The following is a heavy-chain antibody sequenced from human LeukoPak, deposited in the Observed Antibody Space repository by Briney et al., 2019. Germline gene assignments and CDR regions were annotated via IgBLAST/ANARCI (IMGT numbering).Heavy chain of an antibody. J-gene: IGHJ4*02. CDR3: ARDHQFEGMAAAGTDY. V-gene: IGHV4-4*07. CDR1: GGSISIYY. Sequence: SETLSLTCTVSGGSISIYYWSWIRQPAGKGLEWIGRIYTSGSTNYNPSLKSRVTMSVDTSKNQFSLKLSSVTAADTAVYYRARDHQFEGMAAAGTDYWGQGTLVTVSS. CDR2: IYTSGST. D-gene: IGHD6-13*01.